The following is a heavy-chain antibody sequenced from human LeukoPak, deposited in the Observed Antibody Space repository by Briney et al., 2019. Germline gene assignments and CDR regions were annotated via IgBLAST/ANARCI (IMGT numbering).Heavy chain of an antibody. Sequence: GGSLRLSCAASGFTFGSYAMSWVRQAPGKGLEWVSTILSGGSTYYADSVKGRFTISRDNSKNTLYLQMNSLRAEDTAVYYCASFLAVVGFYWGQGTLVTVSS. D-gene: IGHD5-18*01. V-gene: IGHV3-23*01. CDR1: GFTFGSYA. CDR2: ILSGGST. J-gene: IGHJ4*02. CDR3: ASFLAVVGFY.